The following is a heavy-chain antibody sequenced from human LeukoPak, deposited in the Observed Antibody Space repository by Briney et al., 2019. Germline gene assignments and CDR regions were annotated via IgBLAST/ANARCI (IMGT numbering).Heavy chain of an antibody. CDR3: ARWIVSGFDY. CDR2: IYYSGST. D-gene: IGHD3-16*02. V-gene: IGHV4-39*01. CDR1: GGSISSSSYY. J-gene: IGHJ4*02. Sequence: SETLSLTCTVSGGSISSSSYYWGWIRQPPGKGLEWIGSIYYSGSTYYNPSLKSRVTISVDTSKDQFSLKLSSVTAADTAVYYCARWIVSGFDYWGQGTLVTVSS.